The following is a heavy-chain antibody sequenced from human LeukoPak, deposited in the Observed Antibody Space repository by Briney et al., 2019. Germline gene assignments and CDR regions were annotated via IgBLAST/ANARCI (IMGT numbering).Heavy chain of an antibody. CDR3: ARSLRYCSGGSCNWFDP. D-gene: IGHD2-15*01. CDR1: GGSISSGGYY. CDR2: IYYSGST. Sequence: SETLSLTCTVSGGSISSGGYYWSWIRQHPGTGLEWIGYIYYSGSTYYNPSLKSRVTISVDTSKNQFSLKLSSVTAADTAVYYCARSLRYCSGGSCNWFDPWGQGTLVTVSS. V-gene: IGHV4-31*03. J-gene: IGHJ5*02.